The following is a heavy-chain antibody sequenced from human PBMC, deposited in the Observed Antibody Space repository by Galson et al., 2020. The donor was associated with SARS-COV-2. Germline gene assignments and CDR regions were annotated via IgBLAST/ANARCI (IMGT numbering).Heavy chain of an antibody. V-gene: IGHV4-31*03. CDR2: IYYSGST. Sequence: SQTLSLTCTVSGGSISSGGYYWSWIRQHPGKGLEWIGYIYYSGSTYYNPSLKSRVTISVDTSKNQFSLKLSSVTAADTAVYYCLGSGSYEYYLDYWGQGTLVTGSS. CDR3: LGSGSYEYYLDY. J-gene: IGHJ4*02. D-gene: IGHD3-10*01. CDR1: GGSISSGGYY.